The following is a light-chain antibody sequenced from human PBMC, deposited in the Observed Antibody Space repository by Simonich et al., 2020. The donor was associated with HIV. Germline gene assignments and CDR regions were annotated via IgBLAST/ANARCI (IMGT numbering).Light chain of an antibody. CDR2: AAS. CDR1: QGISSY. V-gene: IGKV1-9*01. Sequence: IQMTQTPSFLSASVGDRVTITCRASQGISSYLAWYQQKPGKTPKLLIYAASTLQSGVPSRFSGSGSGTEVTLTISSLQPEDFATYYCQQLNSYPPYTFGQGTKLEI. CDR3: QQLNSYPPYT. J-gene: IGKJ2*01.